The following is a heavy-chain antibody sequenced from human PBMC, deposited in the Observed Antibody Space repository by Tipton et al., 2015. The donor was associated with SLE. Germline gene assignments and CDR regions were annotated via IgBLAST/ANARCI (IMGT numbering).Heavy chain of an antibody. CDR3: ARGDRGSYYTWAYYYGMDV. CDR1: GFTFSSYR. J-gene: IGHJ6*02. CDR2: LNQDGSEK. Sequence: SLRLSCAASGFTFSSYRMTWVRQAPGKGLEWVANLNQDGSEKYYVDSVKGRFTISRDNAKNSLYLQMNSLRAEDTAVYYCARGDRGSYYTWAYYYGMDVWGQGTTVTVSS. V-gene: IGHV3-7*01. D-gene: IGHD1-26*01.